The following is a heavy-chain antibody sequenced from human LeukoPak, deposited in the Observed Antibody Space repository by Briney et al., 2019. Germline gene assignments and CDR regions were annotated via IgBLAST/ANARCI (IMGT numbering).Heavy chain of an antibody. J-gene: IGHJ4*02. CDR3: ARDRGYGDYSTGGYFDY. V-gene: IGHV6-1*01. Sequence: PSETLSLTCAVYGDSVSSNSAAWNWIRQSPSRGLEWLGRTYYRSKWYNDYAVSVKSRITINPDTSKNQFSLQLNSVTPEDTAVYYCARDRGYGDYSTGGYFDYWGQGALVTVSS. CDR2: TYYRSKWYN. D-gene: IGHD4-17*01. CDR1: GDSVSSNSAA.